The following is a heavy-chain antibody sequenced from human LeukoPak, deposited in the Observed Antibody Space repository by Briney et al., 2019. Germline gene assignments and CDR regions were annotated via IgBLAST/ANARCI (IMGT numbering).Heavy chain of an antibody. Sequence: ASVKVSCKASGYTFIAYYIHWVRQAPGQRLEWIGIINPSGGDTTYAHTSYAQKFQGTITITRDTSTSTVYMELSSLRSEDTAVYYCAREKVYCSSTSCFREVYYYYGMDVWGQGTTVTVSS. J-gene: IGHJ6*02. V-gene: IGHV1-46*01. CDR1: GYTFIAYY. CDR2: INPSGGDT. CDR3: AREKVYCSSTSCFREVYYYYGMDV. D-gene: IGHD2-2*01.